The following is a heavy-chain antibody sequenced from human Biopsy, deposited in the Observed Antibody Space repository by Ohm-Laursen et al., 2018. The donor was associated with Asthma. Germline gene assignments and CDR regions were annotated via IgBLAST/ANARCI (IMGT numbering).Heavy chain of an antibody. CDR1: GYTFNSAG. J-gene: IGHJ6*02. CDR2: ISVYNGNT. Sequence: GASVTVSCKTSGYTFNSAGSTWVRQAPGQGLEWMGWISVYNGNTKVAQKLQDRVTMITDTSTSTAYMELRSLRSDDTALYFCARAVDYAHYYGIDVWGQGTTVTVS. D-gene: IGHD3-16*01. V-gene: IGHV1-18*01. CDR3: ARAVDYAHYYGIDV.